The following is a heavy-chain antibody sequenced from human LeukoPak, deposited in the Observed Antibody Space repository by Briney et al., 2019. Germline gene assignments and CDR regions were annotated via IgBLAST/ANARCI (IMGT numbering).Heavy chain of an antibody. J-gene: IGHJ6*03. CDR2: IYYSGST. CDR1: GGSISSSSYY. V-gene: IGHV4-39*07. D-gene: IGHD5-18*01. CDR3: ARVYSYGLNYYYYYYMDV. Sequence: SETLSLTCTVSGGSISSSSYYWGWIRQPPGKGLEWIGSIYYSGSTNYNPSLKSRVTISVDKSKNQFSLKLSSVTAADTAVYYCARVYSYGLNYYYYYYMDVWGKGTTVTVSS.